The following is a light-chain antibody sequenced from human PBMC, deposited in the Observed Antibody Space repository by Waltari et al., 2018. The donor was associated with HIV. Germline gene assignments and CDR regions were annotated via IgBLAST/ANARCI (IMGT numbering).Light chain of an antibody. CDR1: QSITSF. J-gene: IGKJ4*01. Sequence: IQMTQSPSSLSASVGDRDTITCRASQSITSFLNCYQQKPGKAPKLLIYAESSLKSGVPARFSGSGAGTEFTRTVSSLQPENFATYYGQQSYSTPLTVGGGTKGEIK. V-gene: IGKV1-39*01. CDR3: QQSYSTPLT. CDR2: AES.